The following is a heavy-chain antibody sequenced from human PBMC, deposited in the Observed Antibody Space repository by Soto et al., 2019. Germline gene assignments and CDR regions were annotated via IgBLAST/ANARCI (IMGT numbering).Heavy chain of an antibody. Sequence: SVKVSFKASGGTFSSYAISWVRQAPGQGLEWMGGIIPIFGTANYAQKFQGRVTITADESTSTAYMELSSLRSEDTAVYYCARAIVVVPAAIAPNWFDPWGQGTLVTVSS. J-gene: IGHJ5*02. D-gene: IGHD2-2*01. CDR3: ARAIVVVPAAIAPNWFDP. CDR1: GGTFSSYA. V-gene: IGHV1-69*13. CDR2: IIPIFGTA.